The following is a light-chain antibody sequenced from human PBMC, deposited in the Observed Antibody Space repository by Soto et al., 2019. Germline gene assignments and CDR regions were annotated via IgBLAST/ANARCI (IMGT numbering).Light chain of an antibody. J-gene: IGKJ4*01. CDR2: DAS. Sequence: EIVLTQPPATLSLSPGERATLSCRASQSVSSYLAWYQQKPGQAPRLLIYDASNRATGIPARFSGSGPGTDFTLTISSLEPEDFAVYYCQQRSNWPLTFGGGTKV. CDR3: QQRSNWPLT. V-gene: IGKV3-11*01. CDR1: QSVSSY.